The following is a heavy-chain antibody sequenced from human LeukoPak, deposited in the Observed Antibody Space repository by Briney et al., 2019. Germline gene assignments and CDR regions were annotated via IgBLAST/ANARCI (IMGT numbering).Heavy chain of an antibody. CDR1: GFTFDDYG. V-gene: IGHV3-20*01. Sequence: GGSLRLSCAASGFTFDDYGMSWVRQAPGKGLEWVSGINWNGGSTGYADSVKGRFTISRDNAKNSLYLQMNSLRAKDTALYHCARDRDTASFDYWGQGTLVTVSS. CDR3: ARDRDTASFDY. D-gene: IGHD5-18*01. J-gene: IGHJ4*02. CDR2: INWNGGST.